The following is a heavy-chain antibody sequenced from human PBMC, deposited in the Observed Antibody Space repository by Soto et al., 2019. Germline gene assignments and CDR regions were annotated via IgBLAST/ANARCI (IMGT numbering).Heavy chain of an antibody. CDR1: GFTFSSYS. D-gene: IGHD6-19*01. J-gene: IGHJ4*02. CDR3: ARGAGITVAATSFDY. V-gene: IGHV3-30-3*01. CDR2: ISYDGSNK. Sequence: QVQLVESGGGVVQPGRSLRLSCAASGFTFSSYSMHWVRQAPGKGLEWVAVISYDGSNKYYADSVKGRFTISRDNSKNTLYLQMNSLRAEDTAVYYCARGAGITVAATSFDYWGPGTLVTVSS.